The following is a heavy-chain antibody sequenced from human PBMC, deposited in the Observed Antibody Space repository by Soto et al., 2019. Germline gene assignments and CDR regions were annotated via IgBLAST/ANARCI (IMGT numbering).Heavy chain of an antibody. CDR1: GGSISSGRYY. CDR2: IFYSGST. J-gene: IGHJ6*02. V-gene: IGHV4-31*03. CDR3: ARAPGFHNSGRDYDYYGLDV. Sequence: SETLSLTCTVSGGSISSGRYYWSWLRQHPGKGLEWIGHIFYSGSTYYNPSLKSRVTISVDTSENQFSLRLSSLTAADTAVYYFARAPGFHNSGRDYDYYGLDVWGQGTTVTVS. D-gene: IGHD1-1*01.